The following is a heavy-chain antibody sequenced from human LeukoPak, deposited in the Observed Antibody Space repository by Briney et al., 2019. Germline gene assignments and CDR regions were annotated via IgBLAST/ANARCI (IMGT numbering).Heavy chain of an antibody. D-gene: IGHD1-1*01. CDR2: ISASGDVT. J-gene: IGHJ3*02. CDR1: GFTFSTYG. V-gene: IGHV3-23*01. Sequence: GGSLRLSCAASGFTFSTYGVYWVRQAPGRGLEWVSAISASGDVTFYADSLRGRFTISRDNSKSTLYLQMNGLRAEDTAIFYCAKSLFTSATGTGRAFHIWGQGTRVTVSS. CDR3: AKSLFTSATGTGRAFHI.